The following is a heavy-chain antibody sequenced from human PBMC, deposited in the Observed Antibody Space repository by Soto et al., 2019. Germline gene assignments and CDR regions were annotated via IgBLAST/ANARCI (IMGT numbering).Heavy chain of an antibody. V-gene: IGHV3-33*01. D-gene: IGHD3-22*01. CDR2: IWYDGSNK. CDR3: ARGVRYYYDSSGSQSLNYYGMDV. J-gene: IGHJ6*02. CDR1: GFTFSSYG. Sequence: QVQLVESGGGVVQPGRSLRLSCAASGFTFSSYGMHWVRQAPGKGLEWVAVIWYDGSNKYYADSVKGRFTISRDNSKNTLYLQMNSLRAEDTAVYYCARGVRYYYDSSGSQSLNYYGMDVWGQGTTVTVSS.